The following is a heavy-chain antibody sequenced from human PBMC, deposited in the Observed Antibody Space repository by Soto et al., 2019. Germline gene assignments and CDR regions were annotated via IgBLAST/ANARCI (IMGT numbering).Heavy chain of an antibody. Sequence: EVQLLESGGGLVQPGGSLRLSCAVSGFTFTSYAMTWVRQAPGKGLEWVSSVGSHDGGTFYADPVKGRFTVSRDVSKNTLYLQMSSLSTEDTAVYYCAKLGYGVYERRFDYWGQGILVTVS. CDR3: AKLGYGVYERRFDY. D-gene: IGHD4-17*01. CDR1: GFTFTSYA. J-gene: IGHJ4*02. V-gene: IGHV3-23*01. CDR2: VGSHDGGT.